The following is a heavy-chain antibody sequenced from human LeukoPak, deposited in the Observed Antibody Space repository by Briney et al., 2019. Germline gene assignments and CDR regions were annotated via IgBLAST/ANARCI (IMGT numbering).Heavy chain of an antibody. Sequence: GGSLRLSCAASGFTFSSYGMHWVRQAPGKGLEWVAVIWYDRSNKYYADSVKGRFTISRDNSKNTLYLQMNSLRAEDTAVYYCARGGDIVVVPAAYFDYWGQGTLVTVSS. CDR1: GFTFSSYG. D-gene: IGHD2-2*01. CDR2: IWYDRSNK. V-gene: IGHV3-33*01. J-gene: IGHJ4*02. CDR3: ARGGDIVVVPAAYFDY.